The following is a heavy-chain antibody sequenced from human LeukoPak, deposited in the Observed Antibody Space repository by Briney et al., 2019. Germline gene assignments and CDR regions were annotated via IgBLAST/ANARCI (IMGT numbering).Heavy chain of an antibody. CDR1: GYSFTNYG. CDR3: ARGGNWNYDAFDI. CDR2: IIPIFGTA. D-gene: IGHD1-7*01. Sequence: SVKVSCKASGYSFTNYGISWVRQAPGQGLEWMGGIIPIFGTANYAQKFQGRVTITADESTSTAYMELSSLRSEDTAVYYCARGGNWNYDAFDIWGQGTMVTVSS. V-gene: IGHV1-69*13. J-gene: IGHJ3*02.